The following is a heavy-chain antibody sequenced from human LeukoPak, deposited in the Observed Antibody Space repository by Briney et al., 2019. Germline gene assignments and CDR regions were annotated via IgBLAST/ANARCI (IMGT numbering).Heavy chain of an antibody. CDR3: ARGPCSTSCHRSWYFDY. CDR2: INHSGST. CDR1: GGSFSGYY. D-gene: IGHD2-2*01. V-gene: IGHV4-34*01. J-gene: IGHJ4*02. Sequence: SETLSLTCAVYGGSFSGYYWTWIRQPPGKGLEWIGEINHSGSTTYKPSLKSRVTISVDTSKNHFSLRLTSVTAADTAAYYCARGPCSTSCHRSWYFDYWGQGTLVTVSS.